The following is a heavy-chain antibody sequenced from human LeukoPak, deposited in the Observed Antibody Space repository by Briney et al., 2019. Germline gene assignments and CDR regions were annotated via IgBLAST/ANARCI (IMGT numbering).Heavy chain of an antibody. CDR2: IYYTESI. J-gene: IGHJ4*02. V-gene: IGHV4-59*01. CDR1: GGSISSYY. D-gene: IGHD4-17*01. Sequence: SETLSLTCTVSGGSISSYYWSWIRQPPGKGLEWIGYIYYTESIMYNPSLKTRVTMSVDTSKNQFALKVRSVTAAGTAVYYCARYGMTTVTAWGFDYWGQGTLVTVSS. CDR3: ARYGMTTVTAWGFDY.